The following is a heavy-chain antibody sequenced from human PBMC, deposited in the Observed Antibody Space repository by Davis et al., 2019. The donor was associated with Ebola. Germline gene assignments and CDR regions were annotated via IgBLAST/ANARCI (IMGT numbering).Heavy chain of an antibody. V-gene: IGHV1-58*02. D-gene: IGHD6-19*01. CDR3: AGGESGWDASDI. CDR1: GFTFTSSA. J-gene: IGHJ3*02. CDR2: IVVGSGNT. Sequence: SVKVSCKASGFTFTSSAMQWVRQARGQRLEWIGWIVVGSGNTNYAQKFQERVTITRDMSTSTAYMELSSLRAEDTAVYYCAGGESGWDASDIWGRGTMVIVSS.